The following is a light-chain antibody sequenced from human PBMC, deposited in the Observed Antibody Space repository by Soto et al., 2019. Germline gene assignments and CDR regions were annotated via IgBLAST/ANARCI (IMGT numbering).Light chain of an antibody. CDR1: QSLSSY. V-gene: IGKV3-11*01. J-gene: IGKJ3*01. Sequence: EIVLTQSPATLSLSPGERATLSCRASQSLSSYLAWYQQQPGQAPRLLIYDASHRAAGIPARFSGSGSGTDFTLSISSLEPEDFAVYYCQQRYNWPPLFTFGPGTKVNI. CDR2: DAS. CDR3: QQRYNWPPLFT.